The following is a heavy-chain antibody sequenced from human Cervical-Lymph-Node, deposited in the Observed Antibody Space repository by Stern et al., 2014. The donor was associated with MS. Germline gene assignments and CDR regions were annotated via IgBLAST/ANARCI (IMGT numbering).Heavy chain of an antibody. CDR1: GGTFSSYA. D-gene: IGHD5-24*01. CDR2: IIPVLGLT. CDR3: SRELMANNMRPDAFDL. V-gene: IGHV1-69*09. Sequence: QLVQSGAEMQKPGSSVSVSCKASGGTFSSYAFNWVRQAPGQGLEWVGRIIPVLGLTNYPQKLQGRVTITADKSTTTVNMELRSLTSEDTALYYCSRELMANNMRPDAFDLWGQGTLITVSS. J-gene: IGHJ3*01.